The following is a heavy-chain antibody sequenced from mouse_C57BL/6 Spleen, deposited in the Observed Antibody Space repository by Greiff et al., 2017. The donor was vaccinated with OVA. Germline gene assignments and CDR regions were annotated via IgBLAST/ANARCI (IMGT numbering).Heavy chain of an antibody. V-gene: IGHV2-6-1*01. CDR3: ARHGGYYMRGYAMDY. Sequence: VQLQQSGPGLVAPSQSLSITCTVSGFSLTSYGVHWVRQPPGKGLEWLVVIWSDGSTTYNSALKSRLSISKDNSKSQVFLKMNSLQTDDTAMYYCARHGGYYMRGYAMDYWGQGTSVTVSS. CDR2: IWSDGST. CDR1: GFSLTSYG. D-gene: IGHD2-3*01. J-gene: IGHJ4*01.